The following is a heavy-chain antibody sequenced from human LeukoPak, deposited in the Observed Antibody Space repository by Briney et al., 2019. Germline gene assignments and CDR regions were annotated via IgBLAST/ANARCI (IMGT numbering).Heavy chain of an antibody. CDR2: ISGSGGST. Sequence: GGSLRLSCAASGFTFSSYAMSWVRQAPGKGLEWVSAISGSGGSTYYADSVKGRFTISRDNSKNTLYLQMNSLRAEDTAVYYCAREKMALLWCAYFDYWGQGTLVTVSS. D-gene: IGHD3-10*01. CDR3: AREKMALLWCAYFDY. V-gene: IGHV3-23*01. J-gene: IGHJ4*02. CDR1: GFTFSSYA.